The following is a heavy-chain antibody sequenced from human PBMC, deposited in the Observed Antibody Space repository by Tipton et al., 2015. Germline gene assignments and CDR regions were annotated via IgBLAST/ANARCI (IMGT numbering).Heavy chain of an antibody. J-gene: IGHJ4*02. Sequence: SLRLSCSAAGFILSRYAMNWVRQAPGKGLEYISAITSNGYNTFYADSVKGRFTISRDNSKNTLSLQMSSLRPEDTAVYYCVKDGYYYDNRGYSPLDYWGQGTLVTVSS. V-gene: IGHV3-64D*08. CDR3: VKDGYYYDNRGYSPLDY. CDR1: GFILSRYA. D-gene: IGHD3-22*01. CDR2: ITSNGYNT.